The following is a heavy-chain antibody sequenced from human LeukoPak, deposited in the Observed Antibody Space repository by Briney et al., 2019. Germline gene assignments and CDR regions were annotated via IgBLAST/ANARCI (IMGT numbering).Heavy chain of an antibody. CDR1: GGTFSRYA. CDR2: IIPIFGTA. D-gene: IGHD3-22*01. CDR3: ARSYYDSSGYYLCLYYYYYMDV. Sequence: ASVKVSCKASGGTFSRYAVSWVRQAPGQGLEWMGGIIPIFGTANYAQKFQGRVTITTDESTSTAYMELSSLRSEDTAVYYCARSYYDSSGYYLCLYYYYYMDVWGKGTTVTVSS. J-gene: IGHJ6*03. V-gene: IGHV1-69*05.